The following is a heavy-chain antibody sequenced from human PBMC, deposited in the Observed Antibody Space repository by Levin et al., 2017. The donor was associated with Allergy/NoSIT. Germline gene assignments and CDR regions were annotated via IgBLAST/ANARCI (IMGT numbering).Heavy chain of an antibody. CDR2: ISGSGGST. V-gene: IGHV3-23*01. Sequence: GESLKISCAASGFTFSSYAMSWVRQAPGKGLEWVSAISGSGGSTYYADSVKGRFTISRDNSKNTLYLQMNSLRAEDTAVYYCAKTMTTVTTDYFDYWGQGTLITVSS. CDR1: GFTFSSYA. J-gene: IGHJ4*02. D-gene: IGHD4-17*01. CDR3: AKTMTTVTTDYFDY.